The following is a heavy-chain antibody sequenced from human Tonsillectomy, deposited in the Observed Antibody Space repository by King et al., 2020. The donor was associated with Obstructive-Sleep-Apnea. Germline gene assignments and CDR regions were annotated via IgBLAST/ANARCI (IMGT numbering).Heavy chain of an antibody. CDR3: ASRRGEEPNYYYYYGMDV. CDR2: IDPSDSYT. Sequence: VQLVESGAEVKKPGESLRISCKGSGYSFTSYWISWVRQMPGKGLEWMGRIDPSDSYTNYSPSFQGHVTISADKSISTAYLQWSSLKASDTAMYYCASRRGEEPNYYYYYGMDVWGQGTTVTVSS. D-gene: IGHD3-10*01. CDR1: GYSFTSYW. V-gene: IGHV5-10-1*03. J-gene: IGHJ6*02.